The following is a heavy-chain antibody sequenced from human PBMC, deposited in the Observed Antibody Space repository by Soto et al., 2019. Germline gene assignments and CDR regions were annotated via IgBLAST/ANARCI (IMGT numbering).Heavy chain of an antibody. D-gene: IGHD4-17*01. CDR2: ISPSSTI. Sequence: EVQLVESGGGLVQPGGSLRLSCAASGFTFSSYNMNWVRQAPGKGLEWVSYISPSSTIYYADSVKGRFTVSRDNAENSLYLQVNSLRAEDTAVYYCAGQDYCAYAFDIWGQGTMVTVSS. CDR3: AGQDYCAYAFDI. CDR1: GFTFSSYN. V-gene: IGHV3-48*01. J-gene: IGHJ3*02.